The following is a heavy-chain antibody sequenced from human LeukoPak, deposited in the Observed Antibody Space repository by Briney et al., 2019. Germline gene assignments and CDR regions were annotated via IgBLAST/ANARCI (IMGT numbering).Heavy chain of an antibody. CDR2: VFDSGST. Sequence: SETLSLTCSVSGASFSTNYWSWIRQPPGRGLEWSGYVFDSGSTNYNPSLKSRVTISVDTSTKQFSLRLSSVTAADTAVYYCARLYQQSKWKYYYYYMDVWGKGTAVTVSS. CDR1: GASFSTNY. V-gene: IGHV4-59*01. CDR3: ARLYQQSKWKYYYYYMDV. J-gene: IGHJ6*03. D-gene: IGHD1-1*01.